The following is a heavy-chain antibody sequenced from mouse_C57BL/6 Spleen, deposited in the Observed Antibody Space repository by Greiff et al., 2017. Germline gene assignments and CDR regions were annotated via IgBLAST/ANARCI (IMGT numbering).Heavy chain of an antibody. CDR3: TRDNTGTFAY. Sequence: EVKLEESGEGLVKPGGSLKLSCAASGFTFSSYAMSWVRQTPEKRLEWVAYISSGGDYIYYADTVKGRFTISRDNARNTLYLQMSSLKSEDTAMYYCTRDNTGTFAYWGQGTLVTVSA. V-gene: IGHV5-9-1*02. CDR2: ISSGGDYI. CDR1: GFTFSSYA. D-gene: IGHD4-1*01. J-gene: IGHJ3*01.